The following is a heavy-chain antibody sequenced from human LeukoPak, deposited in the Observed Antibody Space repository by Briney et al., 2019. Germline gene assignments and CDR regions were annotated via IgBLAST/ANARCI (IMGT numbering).Heavy chain of an antibody. CDR1: GYSFTSYW. D-gene: IGHD3-10*01. Sequence: GESLKISCKGSGYSFTSYWIGWVRQMPGKGLEWMGIIYPGDSDTRYSPSFQGQVTISADKSISTAYLQWSSLKASDTAMYYCARVLLWFGESSGYFDYWGQGTLVTVSS. CDR3: ARVLLWFGESSGYFDY. CDR2: IYPGDSDT. V-gene: IGHV5-51*01. J-gene: IGHJ4*02.